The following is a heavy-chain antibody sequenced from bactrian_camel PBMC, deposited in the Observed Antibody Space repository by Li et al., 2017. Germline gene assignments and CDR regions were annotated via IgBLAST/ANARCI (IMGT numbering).Heavy chain of an antibody. CDR2: IYTTDGST. J-gene: IGHJ4*01. V-gene: IGHV3S63*01. Sequence: QVQLVESGGGSEQAGGSLRLSCVVASGTFNRCMGWFRQAPGKEREGVASIYTTDGSTYYANSVKGRFTISQDSAANTVYLQMNSLKPEDTAVYYCARGGRFGSLDYWGQGTQVTVS. CDR1: SGTFNRC. CDR3: ARGGRFGSLDY.